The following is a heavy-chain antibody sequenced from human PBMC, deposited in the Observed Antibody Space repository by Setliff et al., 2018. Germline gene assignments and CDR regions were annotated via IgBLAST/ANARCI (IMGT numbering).Heavy chain of an antibody. CDR1: GGSISSGGYY. CDR2: IYYSGST. D-gene: IGHD4-17*01. CDR3: VRDAGDGYGVDAYAGGGFDI. Sequence: PSETLSLTCTVSGGSISSGGYYWSWIRQHPGKGLEWIGYIYYSGSTYYNPSLKSRVTISVDTSKNQFSLKLTSVTAADTAVYYCVRDAGDGYGVDAYAGGGFDIWGQGTMVTVSS. J-gene: IGHJ3*02. V-gene: IGHV4-31*03.